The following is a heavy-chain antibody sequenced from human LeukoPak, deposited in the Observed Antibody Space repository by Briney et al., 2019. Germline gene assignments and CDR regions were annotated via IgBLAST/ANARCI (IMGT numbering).Heavy chain of an antibody. CDR3: AREGIVGATRVDY. CDR2: INHSGST. D-gene: IGHD1-26*01. V-gene: IGHV4-34*01. Sequence: SETLPLTCAVYGGSFSGYYWSWIRQPPGKGLEWIGEINHSGSTNYNPSLKSRVTISVDTSKNQFSLKLSSVTAADTAVYYCAREGIVGATRVDYWGQGTLVTVSS. J-gene: IGHJ4*02. CDR1: GGSFSGYY.